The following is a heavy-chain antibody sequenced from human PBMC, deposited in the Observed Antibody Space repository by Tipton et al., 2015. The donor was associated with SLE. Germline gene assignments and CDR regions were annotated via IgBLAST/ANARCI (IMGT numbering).Heavy chain of an antibody. CDR1: GGSISSHY. J-gene: IGHJ3*02. V-gene: IGHV4-59*11. Sequence: LRLSCTVSGGSISSHYWSWIRQPPGKGLEWIGYIYYSGSTNYNPSLKSRVTISVDTSKNQFSLKLSSVTAADTAVYYCASEEMATTRGAFDIWGQGTMVTVSS. CDR2: IYYSGST. CDR3: ASEEMATTRGAFDI. D-gene: IGHD5-24*01.